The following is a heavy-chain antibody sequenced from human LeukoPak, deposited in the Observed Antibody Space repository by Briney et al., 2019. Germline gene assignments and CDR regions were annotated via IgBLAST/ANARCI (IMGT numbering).Heavy chain of an antibody. D-gene: IGHD6-19*01. CDR3: AKRTGWYPSGYYYYGMDV. V-gene: IGHV3-30*18. CDR2: ISYDGRNI. Sequence: GGSLRLSCAASGFTFSTYGMHWVRQAPGKGPEWVAVISYDGRNIHYADSVKGRFTISRDDSKNTLYLQMNSLRAEDTAVYYCAKRTGWYPSGYYYYGMDVWGQGTTVTVSS. J-gene: IGHJ6*02. CDR1: GFTFSTYG.